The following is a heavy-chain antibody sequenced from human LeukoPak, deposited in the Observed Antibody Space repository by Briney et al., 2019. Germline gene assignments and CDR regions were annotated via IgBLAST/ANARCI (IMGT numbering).Heavy chain of an antibody. D-gene: IGHD3-22*01. V-gene: IGHV3-30*18. J-gene: IGHJ4*02. CDR1: GFTFSSYG. Sequence: GGSLRLSCAASGFTFSSYGMHWVRQAPGKGLEWVAVISYDGSNKYYADSVKGRFTISRDNSKNMLYLQMNSLRAEDTAVYYCAKDHYDSSGYYPRYYFDYWGQGTLVTVSS. CDR3: AKDHYDSSGYYPRYYFDY. CDR2: ISYDGSNK.